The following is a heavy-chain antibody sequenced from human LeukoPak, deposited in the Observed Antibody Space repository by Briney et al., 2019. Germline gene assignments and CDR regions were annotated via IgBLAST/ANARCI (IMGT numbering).Heavy chain of an antibody. CDR3: AELGITMIGGV. Sequence: GGSLRLSCAASGFTFRDYSMNWVGQAPGKGLEWVSYISTSSSTIYYADSVKGRFTISRDNAKNSLYLQMNSLRAEDTAVYYCAELGITMIGGVWGKGTTVTISS. CDR2: ISTSSSTI. CDR1: GFTFRDYS. V-gene: IGHV3-48*01. D-gene: IGHD3-10*02. J-gene: IGHJ6*04.